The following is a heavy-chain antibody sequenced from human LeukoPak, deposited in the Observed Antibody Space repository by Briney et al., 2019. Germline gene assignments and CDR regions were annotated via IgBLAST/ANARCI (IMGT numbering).Heavy chain of an antibody. CDR1: GFTFGDYN. D-gene: IGHD2-8*01. CDR3: AKAPRRYCTNGVCYYFDY. V-gene: IGHV3-30*02. Sequence: SGGSLRLSCTASGFTFGDYNMNWVRQAPGKGLEWVAFIRYDGSNKYYADSVKGRFTITRDNSKNTLYLQMNSLRAEDTAVYYCAKAPRRYCTNGVCYYFDYWGQGTLVTVSS. J-gene: IGHJ4*02. CDR2: IRYDGSNK.